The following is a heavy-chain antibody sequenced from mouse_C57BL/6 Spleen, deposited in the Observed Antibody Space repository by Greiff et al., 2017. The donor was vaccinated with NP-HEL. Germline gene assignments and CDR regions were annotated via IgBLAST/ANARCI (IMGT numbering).Heavy chain of an antibody. CDR2: ISPDGSSI. V-gene: IGHV4-1*01. D-gene: IGHD2-14*01. CDR3: AMVYYGSDDGSWFAY. J-gene: IGHJ3*01. Sequence: EVKLLESGGGLVKPGGSLKLSCAASGFDFSRYSMCWVRRTPEKGLEWIADISPDGSSIYYAPTLKDKFTISRDNAKNKLYLQMSKLKSEDTALYYCAMVYYGSDDGSWFAYWGQGTMVTVSA. CDR1: GFDFSRYS.